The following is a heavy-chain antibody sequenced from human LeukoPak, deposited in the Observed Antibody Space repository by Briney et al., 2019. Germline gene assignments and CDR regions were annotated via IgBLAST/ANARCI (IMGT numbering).Heavy chain of an antibody. Sequence: PGGSLRLSCAASGFTFSSYGMSWVRQPPGKGLEWVTLLAYDGTNKQYADSVKGRFTISRDNAKNSLYLQMNSLRAEDTAVYYCAELGITMIGGVWGKGTTVTISS. CDR1: GFTFSSYG. CDR3: AELGITMIGGV. D-gene: IGHD3-10*02. CDR2: LAYDGTNK. V-gene: IGHV3-33*03. J-gene: IGHJ6*04.